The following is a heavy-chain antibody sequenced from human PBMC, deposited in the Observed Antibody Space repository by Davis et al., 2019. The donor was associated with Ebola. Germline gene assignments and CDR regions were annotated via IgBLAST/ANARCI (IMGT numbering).Heavy chain of an antibody. J-gene: IGHJ4*02. CDR3: ARDVAL. CDR1: GVSISSHY. V-gene: IGHV4-59*11. Sequence: PSETLSLTCTVSGVSISSHYWSWIRQPPGKGLEWIGYIYYSGSTSYNPSLKSRVTISVDTSKNQFSLKLSSVTAADTAVYYCARDVALWGQGTLVTVSS. CDR2: IYYSGST.